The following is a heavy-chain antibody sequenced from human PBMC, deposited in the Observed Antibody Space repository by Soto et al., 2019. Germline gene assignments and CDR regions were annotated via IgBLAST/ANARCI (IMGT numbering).Heavy chain of an antibody. J-gene: IGHJ4*02. CDR3: AKAPIYSSGWSIHYFDY. V-gene: IGHV3-23*01. CDR2: ISGSGGST. Sequence: GGSLRLSCAASGFTFSSYAMSWVRQAPGKGLEWVSAISGSGGSTYYADSVKGRFTISRDNSKNTLYLQMNSLRAEDTAVYYCAKAPIYSSGWSIHYFDYWGQGTLVTVSS. CDR1: GFTFSSYA. D-gene: IGHD6-19*01.